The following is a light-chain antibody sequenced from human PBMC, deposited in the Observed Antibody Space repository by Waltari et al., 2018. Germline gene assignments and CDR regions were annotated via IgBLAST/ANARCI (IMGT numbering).Light chain of an antibody. CDR3: QQYKTYYT. CDR1: QSISIW. J-gene: IGKJ2*01. Sequence: DIQMTQSPSTLSASVGDRVTITCRASQSISIWLAWYQQKPGRAPELLIYRASYLESWVPSRFSGSGSGTEFTLTISSLQPDDFATYYCQQYKTYYTFGQGTKLEIK. CDR2: RAS. V-gene: IGKV1-5*03.